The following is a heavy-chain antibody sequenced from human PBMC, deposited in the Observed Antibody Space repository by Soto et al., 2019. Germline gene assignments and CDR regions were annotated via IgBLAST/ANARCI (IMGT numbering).Heavy chain of an antibody. CDR1: GFTFSSYW. V-gene: IGHV3-7*01. CDR2: IKQDGSEK. CDR3: ARDLGGLRWGYYGMDV. D-gene: IGHD4-17*01. J-gene: IGHJ6*02. Sequence: EVQLVESGGGLVQPGGSLRLSCAASGFTFSSYWMSWVRQAPGKGLKWVANIKQDGSEKYYVDSVKDRFTISRDNAKNSLYLQMNSLRAEDTAVYYCARDLGGLRWGYYGMDVWGQGTTVTVSS.